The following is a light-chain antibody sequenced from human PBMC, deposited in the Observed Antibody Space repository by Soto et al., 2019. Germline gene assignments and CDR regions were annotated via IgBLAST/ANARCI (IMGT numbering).Light chain of an antibody. CDR3: QQYDSSAMYT. J-gene: IGKJ2*01. CDR2: GAS. CDR1: QGVTGSY. V-gene: IGKV3-20*01. Sequence: EIVLTQSPGTLSFSPGDRVTLSCRASQGVTGSYLAWYQQKPGQAPRLLIYGASTRATGIPDRISGSGSGTDFTLTISRLEPEDFAVYYCQQYDSSAMYTFGQGTKLEIK.